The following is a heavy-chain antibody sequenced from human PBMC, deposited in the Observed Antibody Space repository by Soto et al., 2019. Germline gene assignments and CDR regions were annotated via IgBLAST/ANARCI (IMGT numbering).Heavy chain of an antibody. CDR1: GFTFSTYS. Sequence: EVQLFASGGALVQPGGSLRLSCAGFGFTFSTYSMNWVRQAPGNGLEWVSSIYGNGGGTFYADSVKGRFTISRDNSKNTLYLQMDSLRAEDTAVYYCAKDARVDGYWDFDYWVRGTLVTVSS. CDR2: IYGNGGGT. D-gene: IGHD5-18*01. J-gene: IGHJ4*02. CDR3: AKDARVDGYWDFDY. V-gene: IGHV3-23*01.